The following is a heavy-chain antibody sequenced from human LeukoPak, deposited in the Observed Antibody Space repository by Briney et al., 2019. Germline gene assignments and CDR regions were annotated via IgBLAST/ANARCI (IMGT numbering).Heavy chain of an antibody. CDR1: GGSISSYY. CDR3: VRGVYIAAAQYGY. CDR2: IYYSGTT. D-gene: IGHD6-13*01. Sequence: PSETLSPTCTVSGGSISSYYWSWIRQPPGKGLEWIGYIYYSGTTNYNPSLKSRVTVSVDTSKNQFSLKLSSVTAADTAVYYCVRGVYIAAAQYGYRGQGTLVTVSS. J-gene: IGHJ4*02. V-gene: IGHV4-59*01.